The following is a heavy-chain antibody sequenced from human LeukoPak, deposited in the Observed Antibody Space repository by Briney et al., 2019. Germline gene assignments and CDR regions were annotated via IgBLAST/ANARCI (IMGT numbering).Heavy chain of an antibody. CDR3: ARGLVIGHTFDY. J-gene: IGHJ4*02. D-gene: IGHD3-9*01. V-gene: IGHV4-59*01. Sequence: SETLSLTCTVSGVSIIRDCWSWLRQRPGKGLDWVGYIYYSGSTNYNPPPNSRVTISSDASKNQFSLKLSSVTAADTAVYYCARGLVIGHTFDYWGQGKLVTVSS. CDR1: GVSIIRDC. CDR2: IYYSGST.